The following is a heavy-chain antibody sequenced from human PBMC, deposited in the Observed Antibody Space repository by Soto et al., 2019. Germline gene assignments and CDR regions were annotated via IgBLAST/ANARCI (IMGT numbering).Heavy chain of an antibody. J-gene: IGHJ4*02. V-gene: IGHV4-59*01. CDR2: YSGFT. Sequence: SETMSLTCTVSGGSITTYQWSWIRQPPGKGLEWIGGYSGFTDYNPSLESRATISVDHSKNQFSLTLRSVTAADTAVYYCARDYGDYSFFFDYWGQGALVTVSS. D-gene: IGHD4-17*01. CDR3: ARDYGDYSFFFDY. CDR1: GGSITTYQ.